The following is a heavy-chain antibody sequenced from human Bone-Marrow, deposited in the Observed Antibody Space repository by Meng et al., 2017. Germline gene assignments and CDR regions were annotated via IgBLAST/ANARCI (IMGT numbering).Heavy chain of an antibody. Sequence: SETLSLTCTVSGGSISSYYWSWIRQPPGKGLEWIGYIYYSGCTNYNPSLKSRVTISVDTSKNQFSLKLSSVTAADTAVYYCARDLGSGWGPSGDAFDIWGQGTMVTVSS. CDR2: IYYSGCT. CDR1: GGSISSYY. J-gene: IGHJ3*02. D-gene: IGHD6-19*01. V-gene: IGHV4-59*01. CDR3: ARDLGSGWGPSGDAFDI.